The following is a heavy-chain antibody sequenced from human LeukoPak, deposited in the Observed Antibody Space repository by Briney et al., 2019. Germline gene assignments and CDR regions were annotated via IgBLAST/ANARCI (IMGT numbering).Heavy chain of an antibody. CDR2: IYTSGST. CDR1: GGSISSGSYY. CDR3: ARARYYYGSGSTNYGMDV. Sequence: PSETLSLTCTVSGGSISSGSYYWSWIRQPAGKGLEWIGRIYTSGSTNYNPSLKSRVTISVDTSKNQFSLKLSSVTAADTAVYYCARARYYYGSGSTNYGMDVWGRGTTVTVSS. J-gene: IGHJ6*02. D-gene: IGHD3-10*01. V-gene: IGHV4-61*02.